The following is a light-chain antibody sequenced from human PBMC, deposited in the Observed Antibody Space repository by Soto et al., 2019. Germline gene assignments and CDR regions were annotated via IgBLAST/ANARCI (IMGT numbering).Light chain of an antibody. J-gene: IGKJ1*01. Sequence: EIVMTQSPSTLSVSPGERATLSWGASQSVITNLAWYQQKPGQAPRLLIYGASTRAAIIPARFSGSGYGTEFNLTISSLQSEDFAVYDCQQYNKWPRTFGQGTKVDIK. CDR2: GAS. CDR3: QQYNKWPRT. V-gene: IGKV3-15*01. CDR1: QSVITN.